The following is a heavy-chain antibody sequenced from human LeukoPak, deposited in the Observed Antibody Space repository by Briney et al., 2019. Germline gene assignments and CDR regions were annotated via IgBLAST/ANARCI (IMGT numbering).Heavy chain of an antibody. CDR1: GFTFSSYA. CDR2: ISGSGGST. Sequence: GGSLRLSCAASGFTFSSYAMSWVRQAPGKGLEWVSAISGSGGSTYYADSVKGRFTISRDNSKNTLYLQMNSLRAEDTAVYYCAGTYYDFWSGYYGYFQHWGQGTLVTVSS. V-gene: IGHV3-23*01. D-gene: IGHD3-3*01. CDR3: AGTYYDFWSGYYGYFQH. J-gene: IGHJ1*01.